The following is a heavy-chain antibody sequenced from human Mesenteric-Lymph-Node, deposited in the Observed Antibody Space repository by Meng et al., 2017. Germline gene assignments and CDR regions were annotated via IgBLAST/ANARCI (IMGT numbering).Heavy chain of an antibody. D-gene: IGHD1-26*01. V-gene: IGHV3-74*01. CDR2: INSDGSST. CDR3: ARSLIVGATTLDY. J-gene: IGHJ4*02. CDR1: GFTFSSYW. Sequence: GESLKISCAASGFTFSSYWMHWVRQAPGKGLVWVSRINSDGSSTSYADSVKGRFTISRDNAKNTLYLQMNSLRAEDTAVYYCARSLIVGATTLDYWGQGTLVTVSS.